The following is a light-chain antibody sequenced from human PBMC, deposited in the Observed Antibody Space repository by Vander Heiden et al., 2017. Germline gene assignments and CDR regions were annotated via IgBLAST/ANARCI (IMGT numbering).Light chain of an antibody. Sequence: EIVLTQSRGTLSLSPGERATLSCRASQSVSSSYLAWYQQKPVQAPRLLIYGASIRATGIPDRLSGSGSGSDFTLTISRLVPAHIPVYYCHQDGTSPRTFGQRTKVEIK. CDR1: QSVSSSY. V-gene: IGKV3-20*01. CDR3: HQDGTSPRT. CDR2: GAS. J-gene: IGKJ1*01.